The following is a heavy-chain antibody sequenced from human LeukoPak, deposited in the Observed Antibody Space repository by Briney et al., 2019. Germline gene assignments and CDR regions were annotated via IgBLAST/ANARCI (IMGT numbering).Heavy chain of an antibody. J-gene: IGHJ5*02. CDR3: ARALCIDGVCEWFDP. V-gene: IGHV4-61*02. D-gene: IGHD2-8*01. CDR1: GASITTDTYF. Sequence: PSETLSLTSAVSGASITTDTYFWTWIRQPAGKGLEWIGRIYTSGGTNYNPSLKSRVTISVDTSKNQFSLRLRSVTAADTAVYYCARALCIDGVCEWFDPWGQGTLVTVSS. CDR2: IYTSGGT.